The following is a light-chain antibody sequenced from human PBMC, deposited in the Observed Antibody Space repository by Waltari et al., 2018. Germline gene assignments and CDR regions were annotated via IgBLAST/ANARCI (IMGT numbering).Light chain of an antibody. V-gene: IGLV3-19*01. Sequence: SSELTQDPAVSVALGQTVRITCQGDSLRTYYESWFHQKPGQAPALVIYGKNNRPSGIPDRFSASSSGRTASLTIIGAQAEDEADYYCHSRDSSGDVVIGGGTKLTVV. CDR2: GKN. CDR1: SLRTYY. CDR3: HSRDSSGDVV. J-gene: IGLJ2*01.